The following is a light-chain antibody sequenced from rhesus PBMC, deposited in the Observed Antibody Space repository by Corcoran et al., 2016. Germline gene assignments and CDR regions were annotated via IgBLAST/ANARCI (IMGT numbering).Light chain of an antibody. V-gene: IGKV1-94*01. CDR3: LQDYTTPYS. CDR1: QGINKE. J-gene: IGKJ2*01. CDR2: AAS. Sequence: GDRVTVTCRASQGINKELSWNQQKPGKAPTLLIYAASSLQTGVSSRFSGSGAGTDYTLTISSLPPEDVATYYCLQDYTTPYSFGQGTKVEIK.